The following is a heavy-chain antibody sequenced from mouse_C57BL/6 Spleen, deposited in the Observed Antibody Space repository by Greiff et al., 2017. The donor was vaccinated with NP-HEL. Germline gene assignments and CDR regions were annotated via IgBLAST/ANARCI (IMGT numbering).Heavy chain of an antibody. D-gene: IGHD2-2*01. CDR3: GYGYDVAWFAY. V-gene: IGHV1-19*01. CDR2: INPYNGGT. Sequence: LVEPGASVKMSCKASGYTFTDSYMNWVKQSHGKSLEWIGVINPYNGGTSYNQKFKGKATLTVDKSSSTAYMALNSLTSEDSAVYYCGYGYDVAWFAYWGQGTLVTVSA. CDR1: GYTFTDSY. J-gene: IGHJ3*01.